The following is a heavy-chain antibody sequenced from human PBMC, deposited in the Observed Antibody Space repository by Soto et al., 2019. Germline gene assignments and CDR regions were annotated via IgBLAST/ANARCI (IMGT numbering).Heavy chain of an antibody. CDR2: ISWNSGSI. J-gene: IGHJ6*02. D-gene: IGHD5-12*01. CDR3: AKERGRCSGYGGDYYYGMAV. V-gene: IGHV3-9*01. CDR1: GFTFDDYA. Sequence: EVQLVESGGGLVQPGRSLRLSCAASGFTFDDYAMHWVRQAPGKGLEWVSGISWNSGSIGYADSVKGRFTISRDNDKNSLYRQMNSRRAEDTALYYCAKERGRCSGYGGDYYYGMAVWGQGTTVTVSS.